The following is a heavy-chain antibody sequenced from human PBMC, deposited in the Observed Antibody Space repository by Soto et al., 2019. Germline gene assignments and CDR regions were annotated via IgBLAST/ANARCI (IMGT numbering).Heavy chain of an antibody. CDR3: ARLSYDFWSGYRIDY. V-gene: IGHV4-59*01. D-gene: IGHD3-3*01. J-gene: IGHJ4*02. CDR2: IYYSGST. Sequence: SETLSLTCTVSSGSISSYYWSWIRQPPGKGLEWIGYIYYSGSTNYNPSLKSRVTISVDTSKNQFSLKLSSVTAADTAVYYCARLSYDFWSGYRIDYWGQGTLVTVSS. CDR1: SGSISSYY.